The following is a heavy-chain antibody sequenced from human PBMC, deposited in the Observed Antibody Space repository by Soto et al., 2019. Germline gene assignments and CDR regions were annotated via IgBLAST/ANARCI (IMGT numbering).Heavy chain of an antibody. Sequence: QVQLVESGGGVVQPGRSLRLSCAASGLTFSSAAMHWVRQAPGKGLEWVALISYDGSNKYYVDSVKGRFTISRDNSKNTLDLQMNSLREEDTAVYYCAAETKSYCYGMDVWGQGTTVTVSS. CDR2: ISYDGSNK. V-gene: IGHV3-30*03. CDR3: AAETKSYCYGMDV. J-gene: IGHJ6*02. CDR1: GLTFSSAA.